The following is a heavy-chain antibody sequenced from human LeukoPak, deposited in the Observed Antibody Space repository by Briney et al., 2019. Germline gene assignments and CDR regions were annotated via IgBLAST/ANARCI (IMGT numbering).Heavy chain of an antibody. CDR3: ARVRYNRSFDY. Sequence: GGSLRLSCAASGFTFSSYGMHWVRQAPGKGLEWVAVISYDGSNKYYADSVKGRFTISRDNSKNTLYLQMNSLRAEDTAVYYCARVRYNRSFDYWGQGTLVIVSS. J-gene: IGHJ4*02. CDR1: GFTFSSYG. D-gene: IGHD5-24*01. V-gene: IGHV3-30*03. CDR2: ISYDGSNK.